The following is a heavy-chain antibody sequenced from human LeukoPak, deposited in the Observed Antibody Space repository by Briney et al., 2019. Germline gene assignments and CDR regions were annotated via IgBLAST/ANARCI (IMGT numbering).Heavy chain of an antibody. CDR3: ARVQAVVVNAFDI. CDR2: INHSGST. J-gene: IGHJ3*02. D-gene: IGHD2-15*01. V-gene: IGHV4-34*01. Sequence: SETLSLTCAVYGGSFSGYYWSWIRQPPGKGLEWIGEINHSGSTNYNPSLKSRVTISVDTSKNQFSLKLSSVTAADTAVYYYARVQAVVVNAFDIWGQGTMVTVSS. CDR1: GGSFSGYY.